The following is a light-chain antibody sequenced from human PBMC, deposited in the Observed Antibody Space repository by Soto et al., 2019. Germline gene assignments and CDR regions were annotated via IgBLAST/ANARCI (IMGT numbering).Light chain of an antibody. V-gene: IGLV2-14*01. Sequence: QSVLTQPASVSGSPGQSITISCTGTSSDVGAYDYVSWYQQHPGKAPKLMIYDVSNRPSGVSNRFSGSNSGNTASLTISGLQAEDEADYYCSSYTSSSTPLVXGTGTKVTVL. J-gene: IGLJ1*01. CDR3: SSYTSSSTPLV. CDR1: SSDVGAYDY. CDR2: DVS.